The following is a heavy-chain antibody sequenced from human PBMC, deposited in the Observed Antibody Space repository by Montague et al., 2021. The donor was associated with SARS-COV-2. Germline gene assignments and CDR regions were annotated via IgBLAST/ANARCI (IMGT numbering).Heavy chain of an antibody. Sequence: SETLSLTCAVYGGSFSGYYWTWIRQSPRKGLEWIGEINHSGSTNYNPSLKSRVTISVDTSKNQFSLKLSSVTAADTAVYYCACGEITTRGLIYYYGMDVWGQGPRSPSP. CDR3: ACGEITTRGLIYYYGMDV. J-gene: IGHJ6*02. D-gene: IGHD4-11*01. CDR1: GGSFSGYY. CDR2: INHSGST. V-gene: IGHV4-34*01.